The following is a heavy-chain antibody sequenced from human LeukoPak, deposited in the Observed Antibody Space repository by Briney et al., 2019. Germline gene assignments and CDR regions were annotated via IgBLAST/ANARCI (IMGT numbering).Heavy chain of an antibody. V-gene: IGHV3-13*01. Sequence: GGSLRLSCAASGFTFSSYDMHWVRQATGKGLEWVSAIGTAGDTYYPGSVKGRFTISRENAKNSLYLQMNSLRAEDTAVYYCARGGGCHRTNCYWADYWGQGTLVTVSS. J-gene: IGHJ4*02. CDR2: IGTAGDT. CDR3: ARGGGCHRTNCYWADY. CDR1: GFTFSSYD. D-gene: IGHD2-2*01.